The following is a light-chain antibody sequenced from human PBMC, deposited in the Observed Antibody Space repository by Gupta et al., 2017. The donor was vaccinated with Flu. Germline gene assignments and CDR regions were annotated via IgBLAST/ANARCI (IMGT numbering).Light chain of an antibody. V-gene: IGLV3-25*03. CDR3: TSVDNSGIYDV. J-gene: IGLJ1*01. CDR2: KDT. CDR1: TFSNQY. Sequence: SYELTQPPSLSVSPWPPARITCSGNTFSNQYTYWYQQKPGTAPMLVIFKDTERPSGIPERFSGSNSGTTATLTISGVQAEDEAAYYCTSVDNSGIYDVFGGGTRITVL.